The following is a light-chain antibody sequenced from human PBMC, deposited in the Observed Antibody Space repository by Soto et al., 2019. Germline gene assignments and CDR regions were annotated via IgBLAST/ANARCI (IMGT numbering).Light chain of an antibody. Sequence: DILLTQSPSSLSASVGDRVTISCRASQGISSWLAWYQQKPGKAPKLLIYAASSLPSGVPARFSGSGSGTDFTLTISSLEPEDFAMYYCQQSDNSPHTFGQGTKVDIK. CDR1: QGISSW. V-gene: IGKV1-12*01. CDR3: QQSDNSPHT. J-gene: IGKJ1*01. CDR2: AAS.